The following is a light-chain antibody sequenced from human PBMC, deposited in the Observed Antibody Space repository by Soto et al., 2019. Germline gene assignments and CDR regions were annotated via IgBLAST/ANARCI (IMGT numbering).Light chain of an antibody. J-gene: IGKJ3*01. Sequence: DIQMTQSPSTLSASVGDRVTITCRASQSISSWLAWYQQKPGKAPKLLIYDASSLESGVPSRFSGSGSGTEFPLTISSLQPDDFATYYCQQYNSYSFTFGPGTKVDIK. CDR3: QQYNSYSFT. V-gene: IGKV1-5*01. CDR1: QSISSW. CDR2: DAS.